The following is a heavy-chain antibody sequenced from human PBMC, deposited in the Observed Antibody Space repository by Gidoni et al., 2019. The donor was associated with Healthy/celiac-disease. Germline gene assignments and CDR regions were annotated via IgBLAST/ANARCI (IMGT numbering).Heavy chain of an antibody. Sequence: EVQLVESGGGLVQPGGSLRLSCAASGFTFSSYWMHWVRQAPGKGLVWVSRINSDGSSTSYADSVKGRFTISRDNAKNTLYLQMNSLRAEDTAVYYCATPSGYDRYYYMDVWGKGTTVTVSS. D-gene: IGHD5-12*01. V-gene: IGHV3-74*01. CDR2: INSDGSST. J-gene: IGHJ6*03. CDR1: GFTFSSYW. CDR3: ATPSGYDRYYYMDV.